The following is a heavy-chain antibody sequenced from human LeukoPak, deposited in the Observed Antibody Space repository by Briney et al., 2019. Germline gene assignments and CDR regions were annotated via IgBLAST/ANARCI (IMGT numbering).Heavy chain of an antibody. Sequence: GESLRISCKGSGYSFTSYWIAWVRQMPGKGLEWMGIIYPGDSDTRYSPSFQGQVTISADKSISTAYLQWSSLKASDTAMYYCARHPQPGSFNNWFDPWGQGTLVTVSS. J-gene: IGHJ5*02. D-gene: IGHD3-10*01. CDR3: ARHPQPGSFNNWFDP. CDR2: IYPGDSDT. V-gene: IGHV5-51*01. CDR1: GYSFTSYW.